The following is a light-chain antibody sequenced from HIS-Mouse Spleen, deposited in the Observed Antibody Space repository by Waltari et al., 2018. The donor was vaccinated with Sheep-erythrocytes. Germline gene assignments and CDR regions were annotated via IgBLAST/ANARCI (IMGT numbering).Light chain of an antibody. J-gene: IGKJ1*01. CDR1: QGISSY. Sequence: DIQLTQSPSFLSASVGDRVTITCRASQGISSYLAWYQQKPGKAPKPLIYAASTLQSGVPSRFSGSGSGTEFTLTISSLQPEDFATYYCQQLNSYLTWTFGQGTKVEIK. V-gene: IGKV1-9*01. CDR2: AAS. CDR3: QQLNSYLTWT.